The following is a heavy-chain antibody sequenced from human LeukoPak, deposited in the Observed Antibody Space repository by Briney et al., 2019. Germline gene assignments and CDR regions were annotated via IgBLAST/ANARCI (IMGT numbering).Heavy chain of an antibody. CDR1: GFTFSDSA. J-gene: IGHJ4*02. D-gene: IGHD5-24*01. CDR2: ISGSGSST. CDR3: ATRRNGYSYY. Sequence: GRSLRLSCAASGFTFSDSAMSWVRQAQGKGLEWVSTISGSGSSTFYADSVKGRFTISRDNSKNTLYVQMSSLRAEDTAVYYCATRRNGYSYYWGQGTLVTVSS. V-gene: IGHV3-23*01.